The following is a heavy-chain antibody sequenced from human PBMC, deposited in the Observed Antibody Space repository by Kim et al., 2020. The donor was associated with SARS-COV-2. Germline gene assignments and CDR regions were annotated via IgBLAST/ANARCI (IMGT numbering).Heavy chain of an antibody. J-gene: IGHJ3*02. CDR3: SRSALFRTFDI. Sequence: SETLSLTCTVSGGSISSNYWSWIRQPPGKGLEWIGYMYYSGSTNYNPSLKNRVTISLDRTKNQFSLQLSAVPAADTAVYYYSRSALFRTFDIWGQGTMVT. CDR1: GGSISSNY. D-gene: IGHD2-21*01. V-gene: IGHV4-59*08. CDR2: MYYSGST.